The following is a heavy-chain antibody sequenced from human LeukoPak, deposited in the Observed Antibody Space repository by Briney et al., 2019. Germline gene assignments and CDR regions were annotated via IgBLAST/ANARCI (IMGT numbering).Heavy chain of an antibody. CDR1: GYSFTSYW. J-gene: IGHJ4*02. CDR2: IVPSDSYT. CDR3: ARQGGYSGYDLDY. Sequence: PGGSLRLSCMGSGYSFTSYWISWVRQMPGKGLEWMGGIVPSDSYTNYSPSFQGHVTISADKSISTAYLQWSSLKASDTAMYYCARQGGYSGYDLDYWGQGTLVTVSS. D-gene: IGHD5-12*01. V-gene: IGHV5-10-1*01.